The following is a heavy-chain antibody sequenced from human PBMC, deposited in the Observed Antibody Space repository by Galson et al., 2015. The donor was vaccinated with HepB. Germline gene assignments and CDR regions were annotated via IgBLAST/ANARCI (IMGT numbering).Heavy chain of an antibody. CDR2: IYYSGST. D-gene: IGHD6-6*01. CDR3: ASVGVNSPFSSSSLFDC. CDR1: GGFISSYY. Sequence: EILFLTGTVAGGFISSYYCSWLRQPPGKGLEGFGYIYYSGSTNYNPSLKSRVTISVDASKNQFYLKLNSVTAADTAVYYCASVGVNSPFSSSSLFDCWGQGTLVTVSS. J-gene: IGHJ4*02. V-gene: IGHV4-59*01.